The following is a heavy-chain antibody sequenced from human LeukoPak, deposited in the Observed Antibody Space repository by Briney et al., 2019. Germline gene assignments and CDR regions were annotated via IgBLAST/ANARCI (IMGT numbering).Heavy chain of an antibody. CDR3: ARGSRQPLPY. Sequence: PSETLSLTCTVSGGSISSYYWSWIRQPPGKGLEWIGHIYYSGNTNYNPSLKSRVTISIDTSKNQFSLRLSSVTAADTAVYYCARGSRQPLPYWGQGTLVTVSA. CDR2: IYYSGNT. V-gene: IGHV4-59*01. CDR1: GGSISSYY. D-gene: IGHD6-13*01. J-gene: IGHJ4*02.